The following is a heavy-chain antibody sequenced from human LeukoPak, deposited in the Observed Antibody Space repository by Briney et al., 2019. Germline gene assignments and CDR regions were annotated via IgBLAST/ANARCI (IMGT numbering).Heavy chain of an antibody. Sequence: PGGSLRLSCAASGFTFGNYAMIWVRQAPGKGLEWVSAIGGSGGSTYYADSVKGRFTISRDNSKNTLYLQMNSLRAEDTAVYYCAKDHANSGWYSYWGQGTLVTVSS. J-gene: IGHJ4*02. CDR1: GFTFGNYA. V-gene: IGHV3-23*01. CDR3: AKDHANSGWYSY. D-gene: IGHD6-19*01. CDR2: IGGSGGST.